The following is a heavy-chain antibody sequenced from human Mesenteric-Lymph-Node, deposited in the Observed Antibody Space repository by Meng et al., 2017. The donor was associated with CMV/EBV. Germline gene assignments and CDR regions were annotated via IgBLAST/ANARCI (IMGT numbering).Heavy chain of an antibody. V-gene: IGHV5-51*01. Sequence: SGYCFSRYWIGWVRRMPGKGLEWLEIIYPGDSDTRYSPSFQGQVPISADQSISTAYLQWSSLKASDTAMYYCARHHCDSTSCYLAFDYWGQGTLVTVSS. J-gene: IGHJ4*02. CDR3: ARHHCDSTSCYLAFDY. CDR1: GYCFSRYW. CDR2: IYPGDSDT. D-gene: IGHD2-2*01.